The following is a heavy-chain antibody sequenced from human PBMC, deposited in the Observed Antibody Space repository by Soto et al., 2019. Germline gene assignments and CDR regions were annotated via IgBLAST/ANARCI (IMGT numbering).Heavy chain of an antibody. V-gene: IGHV1-2*04. CDR3: ARGPPTVVTPYLHYFDY. CDR2: INPNSGGT. Sequence: GASVKVSCKASGYTFTGYYMHWVRQAPGQGLEWMGWINPNSGGTNYAQKFQGWVTMTRDTSISTAYMELSRLRSDDTAVYYCARGPPTVVTPYLHYFDYWGQGTLVT. D-gene: IGHD2-21*02. CDR1: GYTFTGYY. J-gene: IGHJ4*02.